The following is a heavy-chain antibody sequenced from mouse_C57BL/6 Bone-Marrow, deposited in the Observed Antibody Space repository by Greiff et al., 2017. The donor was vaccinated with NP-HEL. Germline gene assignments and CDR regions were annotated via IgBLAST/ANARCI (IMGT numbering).Heavy chain of an antibody. CDR2: IHPSDSDT. Sequence: QVQLQQPGAELVKPGASVKVSCKASGYTFTSYWMHWVKQRPGQGLEWIGRIHPSDSDTNYNQKFKGNATLTVDKSSSTAYMQLSILTSEDSAVYYCSIPFSKYYGSSYPVAYWGQGTLVTVSA. CDR1: GYTFTSYW. J-gene: IGHJ3*01. CDR3: SIPFSKYYGSSYPVAY. V-gene: IGHV1-74*01. D-gene: IGHD1-1*01.